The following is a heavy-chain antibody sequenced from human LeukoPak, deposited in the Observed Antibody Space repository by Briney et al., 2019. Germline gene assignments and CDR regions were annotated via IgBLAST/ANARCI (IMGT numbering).Heavy chain of an antibody. CDR2: IIPIFGTA. V-gene: IGHV1-69*05. D-gene: IGHD3-10*01. CDR1: GGTFSSYA. CDR3: ASYYYGSGSYYSFDY. Sequence: ASVKVSCKASGGTFSSYAISWVRQAPGQGLEWMGGIIPIFGTANYAQKSQGRVTITTDESTSTAYMELSSLRSEDTAVYYCASYYYGSGSYYSFDYWGQGTLVTVSS. J-gene: IGHJ4*02.